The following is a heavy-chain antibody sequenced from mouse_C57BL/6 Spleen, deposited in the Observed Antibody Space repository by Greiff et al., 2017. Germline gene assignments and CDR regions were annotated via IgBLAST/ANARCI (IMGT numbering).Heavy chain of an antibody. V-gene: IGHV5-4*01. D-gene: IGHD2-4*01. Sequence: EVMLVESGGGLVKPGGSLKLSCAASGFTFSSYAMSWVRQTPEKRLEWVATISDGGSYTYSPDNVKGRFTISRDNAKNNLYLQMSHLKSEDTAMYYCARENYDYDGYFDVWGTGTTVTVSS. CDR1: GFTFSSYA. CDR3: ARENYDYDGYFDV. CDR2: ISDGGSYT. J-gene: IGHJ1*03.